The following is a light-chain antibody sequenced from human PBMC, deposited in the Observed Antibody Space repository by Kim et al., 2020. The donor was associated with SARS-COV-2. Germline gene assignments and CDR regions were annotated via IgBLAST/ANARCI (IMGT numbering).Light chain of an antibody. CDR1: RSNSGSYS. V-gene: IGLV1-47*01. J-gene: IGLJ2*01. CDR2: TNN. Sequence: GQRVTISCSGGRSNSGSYSVYWYQQLPGAAPKLLIHTNNQRPSGVPDRFSGSKSGASASLAISGLRSEDEADYYCAAWDDGLTTVLFGGGTQLTVL. CDR3: AAWDDGLTTVL.